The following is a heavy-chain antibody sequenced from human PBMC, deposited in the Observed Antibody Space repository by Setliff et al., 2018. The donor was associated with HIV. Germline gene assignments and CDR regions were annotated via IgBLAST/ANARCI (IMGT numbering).Heavy chain of an antibody. CDR2: IAYTGSG. Sequence: SQTLSLPCTVSGGSISSRHFYWGWNRQPPGKGLEWTGSIAYTGSGYYNSSLKSRVTVSVDKSRNECSLKLTSVTAADTAVYYCAREVRWELPEGFDHWGQGSQVTISS. CDR3: AREVRWELPEGFDH. V-gene: IGHV4-39*07. D-gene: IGHD1-26*01. CDR1: GGSISSRHFY. J-gene: IGHJ4*02.